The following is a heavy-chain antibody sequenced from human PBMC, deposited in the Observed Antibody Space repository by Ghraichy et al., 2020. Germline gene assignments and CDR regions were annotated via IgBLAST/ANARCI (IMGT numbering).Heavy chain of an antibody. CDR1: GYTFTSYG. CDR2: ISAYNGNT. D-gene: IGHD2-2*01. V-gene: IGHV1-18*04. CDR3: ARKRGVVPAATRDAFDI. Sequence: ASVKVSCKASGYTFTSYGISWVRQAPGQGLEWMGWISAYNGNTNYAQKLQGRVTMTTDTSTSTAYMELRSLRSDDTAVYYCARKRGVVPAATRDAFDIWGQGTMVTVSS. J-gene: IGHJ3*02.